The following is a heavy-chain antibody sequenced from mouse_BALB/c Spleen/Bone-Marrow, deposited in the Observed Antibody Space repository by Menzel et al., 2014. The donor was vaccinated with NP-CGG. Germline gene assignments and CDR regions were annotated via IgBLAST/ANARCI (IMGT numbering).Heavy chain of an antibody. D-gene: IGHD1-1*01. V-gene: IGHV1S135*01. CDR2: INPYDGGT. CDR1: GYSFTGYT. J-gene: IGHJ4*01. CDR3: ARWDYYGYAMDN. Sequence: EVHLVESGPELVKPGVSMKISCKASGYSFTGYTMNWVKQSHGKNLEWIGLINPYDGGTSYNQKFKGKATLTVDKSSTTAFMELLSLTSEDSAVYYCARWDYYGYAMDNWGQGTSVTVSS.